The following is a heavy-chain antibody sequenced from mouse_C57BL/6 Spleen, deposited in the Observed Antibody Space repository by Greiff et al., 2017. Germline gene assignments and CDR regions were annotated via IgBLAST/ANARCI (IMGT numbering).Heavy chain of an antibody. V-gene: IGHV10-3*01. CDR1: GFTFNTYA. CDR2: IRSKSSNYAT. J-gene: IGHJ4*01. D-gene: IGHD2-5*01. Sequence: EVQVVESGGGLVQPKGSLKLSCAASGFTFNTYAMHWVRQAPGKGLEWVARIRSKSSNYATYYADSVKDRFTISRDDSQSMLYLQMNNLKTEDTAMYYCVRETSNYVDYAMDYWGQGTSVTVSS. CDR3: VRETSNYVDYAMDY.